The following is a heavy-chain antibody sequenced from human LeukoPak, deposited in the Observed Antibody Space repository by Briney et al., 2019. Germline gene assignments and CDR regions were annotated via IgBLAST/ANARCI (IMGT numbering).Heavy chain of an antibody. CDR3: AREGSCTGTSCLDY. CDR1: GFTFGDSS. V-gene: IGHV3-21*01. Sequence: GSLRLSCAASGFTFGDSSMNWVRQVPGKGLEWVSSISSSGSYTYIADSMKGRFTISRDNAKNSLYLQMNSLRAEDTAVYFCAREGSCTGTSCLDYWGQGTLVFVSS. D-gene: IGHD2-2*01. J-gene: IGHJ4*02. CDR2: ISSSGSYT.